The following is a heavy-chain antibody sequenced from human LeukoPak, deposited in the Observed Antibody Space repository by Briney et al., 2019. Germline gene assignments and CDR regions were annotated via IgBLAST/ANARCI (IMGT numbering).Heavy chain of an antibody. J-gene: IGHJ3*01. CDR3: ARHVSSSRVAYDV. V-gene: IGHV5-51*01. CDR2: IYPGDSDT. D-gene: IGHD2-2*01. Sequence: GESLKISCKGSGYSFTTYWIGWVRQMPGKGLEWVGIIYPGDSDTRYSPFFQGQVTISVDKSISTTYLEWSSLKASDTAMYYCARHVSSSRVAYDVWGQGTMVTVSS. CDR1: GYSFTTYW.